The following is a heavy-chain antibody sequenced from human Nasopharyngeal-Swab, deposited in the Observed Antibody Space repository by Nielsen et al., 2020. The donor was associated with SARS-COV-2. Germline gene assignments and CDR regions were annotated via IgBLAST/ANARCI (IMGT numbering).Heavy chain of an antibody. V-gene: IGHV3-73*01. CDR3: TTDFYFDY. J-gene: IGHJ4*02. Sequence: GGSLTLSCAASGVIFSASAIHWVRQASGKWLEWVGRIGDKDHYYASTYGASVQGRFTISRDDSKNTAFLQMDSLKTEDTALYYCTTDFYFDYWGQGTLVTVSS. CDR1: GVIFSASA. CDR2: IGDKDHYYAS.